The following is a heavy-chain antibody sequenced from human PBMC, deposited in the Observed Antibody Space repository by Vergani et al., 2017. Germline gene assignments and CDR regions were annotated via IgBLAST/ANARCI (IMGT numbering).Heavy chain of an antibody. Sequence: EVQLVQSGAEVKKPGESLKISCKGSGYSFTSYWIGWVRQMPGKGLEWMGIIYPGDSDTRYSPSFQGQVTISADKSISTAYLQWSSLKASDTAMYYCARLLADQLVPRGYNWFDPWGQGTLVTVSS. D-gene: IGHD6-13*01. J-gene: IGHJ5*02. CDR2: IYPGDSDT. V-gene: IGHV5-51*03. CDR1: GYSFTSYW. CDR3: ARLLADQLVPRGYNWFDP.